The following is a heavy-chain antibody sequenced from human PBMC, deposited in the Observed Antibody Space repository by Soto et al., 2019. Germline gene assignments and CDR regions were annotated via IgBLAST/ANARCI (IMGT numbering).Heavy chain of an antibody. Sequence: EMHLVESGGGLVQPGRSLTISCEDSGFTFEDYAMHWVRQAPGKGLEWVSGIRWNSGKIIYADSVKGRFTISRDNAKHSLYLQMNSRRPGDTALYYCAKMVTWDSSGYYQGGFDCWGQGTLVTVSS. CDR1: GFTFEDYA. J-gene: IGHJ4*02. D-gene: IGHD3-22*01. CDR3: AKMVTWDSSGYYQGGFDC. CDR2: IRWNSGKI. V-gene: IGHV3-9*01.